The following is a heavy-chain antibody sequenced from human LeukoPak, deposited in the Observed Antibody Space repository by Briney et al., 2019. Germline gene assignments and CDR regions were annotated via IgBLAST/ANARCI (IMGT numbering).Heavy chain of an antibody. CDR2: ISYDGSNK. Sequence: GGSLRLSCAASGFTFSSYGMHWVRQAPGKGLEWVAVISYDGSNKYYADSVKGRFTISRDNSKNTLYLQMNSLRAEDTAVYYCASRGGVQRNYYFGMDVWGQGTTVTVSS. J-gene: IGHJ6*02. V-gene: IGHV3-30*19. CDR1: GFTFSSYG. CDR3: ASRGGVQRNYYFGMDV. D-gene: IGHD3-16*01.